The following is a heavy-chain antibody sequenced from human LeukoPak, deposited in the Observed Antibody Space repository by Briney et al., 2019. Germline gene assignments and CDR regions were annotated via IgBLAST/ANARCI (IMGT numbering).Heavy chain of an antibody. V-gene: IGHV4-30-2*01. CDR3: ARVFYYDSSGYYSDLYFDY. J-gene: IGHJ4*02. D-gene: IGHD3-22*01. CDR1: GGSISSGGYS. CDR2: IYHSGST. Sequence: SETLSLTCAVSGGSISSGGYSWSWIRQPPGKGLEWIGYIYHSGSTYYNPSLKSRVTISVDRSKNQFSLELSSVTAADTAVYYCARVFYYDSSGYYSDLYFDYWGQGTLVTVSS.